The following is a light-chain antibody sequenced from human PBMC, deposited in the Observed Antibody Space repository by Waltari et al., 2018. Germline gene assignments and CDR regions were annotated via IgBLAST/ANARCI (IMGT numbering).Light chain of an antibody. CDR3: QQYDSYSLT. CDR2: QAS. J-gene: IGKJ4*01. CDR1: QSISYY. Sequence: DIQMTQSPSTLSASVGDRVTITCRASQSISYYLAWYQQKPGKAPKLLIYQASSLESGVPSRFSGTGSGTEFALTIRSLQPDDFATYYCQQYDSYSLTFGGGTKVEIK. V-gene: IGKV1-5*03.